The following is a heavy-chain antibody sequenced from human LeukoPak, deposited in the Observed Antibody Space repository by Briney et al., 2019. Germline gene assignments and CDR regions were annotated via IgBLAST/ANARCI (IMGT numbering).Heavy chain of an antibody. CDR3: TTTVTTSYFDY. CDR2: ISYDGSNK. D-gene: IGHD4-17*01. V-gene: IGHV3-30*03. J-gene: IGHJ4*02. CDR1: GFTFSSYG. Sequence: PGRSLRLSCAASGFTFSSYGMHWVRQAPGKGLEWVAVISYDGSNKYYADSVKGRFTISRDNSKNTLYLQMNSLRAEDTAVYYCTTTVTTSYFDYWGQGTLVTVSS.